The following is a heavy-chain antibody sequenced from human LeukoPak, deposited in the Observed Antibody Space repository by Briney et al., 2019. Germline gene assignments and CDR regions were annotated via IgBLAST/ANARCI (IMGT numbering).Heavy chain of an antibody. J-gene: IGHJ4*02. CDR3: ARQPDDEIVGATRFDY. CDR2: ISTYNGNT. D-gene: IGHD1-26*01. CDR1: SYTFTSYG. Sequence: ASVKVSCKASSYTFTSYGISWVRQAPGQGLEWMGWISTYNGNTNYAQKLQGRVTMTTDTSTSTAYMELRSLRSDDTAVYYCARQPDDEIVGATRFDYWGQGTLVTVSS. V-gene: IGHV1-18*01.